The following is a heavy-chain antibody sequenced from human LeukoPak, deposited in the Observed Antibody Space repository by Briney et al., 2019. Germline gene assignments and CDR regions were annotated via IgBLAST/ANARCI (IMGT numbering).Heavy chain of an antibody. CDR1: GFTFSSYG. J-gene: IGHJ6*03. CDR2: ISYDGSNK. CDR3: ARDKEDTPSGYMDV. Sequence: PGGSLRLSCAASGFTFSSYGMHWVRQAPGKGLEWVAVISYDGSNKYYADSVKGRFTISRDNSKNTLYLQMNSLRAEDTAVYYCARDKEDTPSGYMDVWGKGTTVTVSS. V-gene: IGHV3-30*19. D-gene: IGHD2-15*01.